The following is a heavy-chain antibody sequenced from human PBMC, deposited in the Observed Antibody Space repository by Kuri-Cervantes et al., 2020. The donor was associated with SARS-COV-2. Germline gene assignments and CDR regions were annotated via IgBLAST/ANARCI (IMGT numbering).Heavy chain of an antibody. V-gene: IGHV1-8*01. CDR3: AAPLLYSGFEY. D-gene: IGHD1-26*01. Sequence: ASVKVSCKASGYTFTSYDINWVRQATGQGLEWMGWMNPNSGNTGYAQKFQGRVTMTRNTSISTAYMDLSSLRAEETAVYYCAAPLLYSGFEYWGQGTLVTVSS. CDR2: MNPNSGNT. CDR1: GYTFTSYD. J-gene: IGHJ4*02.